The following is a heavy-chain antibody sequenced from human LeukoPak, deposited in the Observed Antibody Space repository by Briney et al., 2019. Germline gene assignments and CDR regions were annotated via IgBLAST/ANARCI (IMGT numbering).Heavy chain of an antibody. J-gene: IGHJ4*02. CDR3: ATAWAHQLPGY. D-gene: IGHD6-13*01. Sequence: AAVTVSCKVSGYTLTELSMHWVRQAPGKGREGMGGFDPEDGETIYAQKFQGRVTMTEDTSTDTAYMELSSLRSGDTAVYSCATAWAHQLPGYWGQGNLVTVSS. CDR1: GYTLTELS. V-gene: IGHV1-24*01. CDR2: FDPEDGET.